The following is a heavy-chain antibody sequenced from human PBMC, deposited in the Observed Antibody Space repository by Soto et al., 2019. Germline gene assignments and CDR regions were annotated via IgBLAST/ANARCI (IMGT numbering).Heavy chain of an antibody. CDR1: GGTFSSSA. D-gene: IGHD3-16*01. CDR3: ASGMGVTFGGVTRECDA. J-gene: IGHJ5*02. Sequence: QVQLVQSGAEVKKPGSSVRVSCQASGGTFSSSAISWVRQAPGQGLEWMGRIIPMFDRPKYAQKFEGRVTIIAEASTSPVYMELSSLRSEDTALYYCASGMGVTFGGVTRECDAWGQGTQVIVSS. V-gene: IGHV1-69*01. CDR2: IIPMFDRP.